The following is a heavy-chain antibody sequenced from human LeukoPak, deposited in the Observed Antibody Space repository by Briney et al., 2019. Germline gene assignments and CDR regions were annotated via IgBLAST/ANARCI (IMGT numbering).Heavy chain of an antibody. CDR2: VYNDGSTT. D-gene: IGHD4-17*01. Sequence: SGGSLRLSCAASGFTFSSHWMHWVRQAPGEGLVWVSRVYNDGSTTNYADSVKGRFTISRDNAKNTLYLQMNSLRAEDTAVYYCTYLGTTVTNGFDYWGQGTLVTVSS. J-gene: IGHJ4*02. CDR1: GFTFSSHW. CDR3: TYLGTTVTNGFDY. V-gene: IGHV3-74*01.